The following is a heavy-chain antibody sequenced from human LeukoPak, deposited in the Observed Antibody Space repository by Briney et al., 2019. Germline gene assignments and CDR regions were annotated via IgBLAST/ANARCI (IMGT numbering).Heavy chain of an antibody. CDR3: ARDRRDYYYYGMDV. CDR1: GFTFSDYS. Sequence: PGGSLRLSCAASGFTFSDYSMNWVRQAPGKGLEWISYISRSSNIMNYANSVKGRFTISRSTAKNSLYLQMNSLRDEDTAIYYCARDRRDYYYYGMDVWGRGTTVTVSS. J-gene: IGHJ6*02. CDR2: ISRSSNIM. V-gene: IGHV3-48*02.